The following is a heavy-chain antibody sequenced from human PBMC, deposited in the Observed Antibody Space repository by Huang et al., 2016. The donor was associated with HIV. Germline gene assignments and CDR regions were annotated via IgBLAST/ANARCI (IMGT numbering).Heavy chain of an antibody. D-gene: IGHD3-9*01. CDR2: VDPEIGET. V-gene: IGHV1-24*01. CDR1: EYTLTELS. Sequence: QVQLVQSRAEVKKPGASVKVSCKVSEYTLTELSIHWVRQPPGKGLEWMGGVDPEIGETIYAQKVQGRVTMTEDTSTETAVMELSGLRPEDTAVYYCATGFDVFFDFWGQGTLVTVSS. J-gene: IGHJ4*02. CDR3: ATGFDVFFDF.